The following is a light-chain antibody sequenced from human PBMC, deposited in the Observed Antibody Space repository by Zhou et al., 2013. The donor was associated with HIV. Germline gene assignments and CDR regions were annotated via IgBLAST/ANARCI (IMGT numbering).Light chain of an antibody. Sequence: DIQMTQSPSSLSASVGDRVTITCRASQGISNSLAWFQQKPGKAPKLLLYAASRLESGVPSRFSGSGSGPDYTLTISSLQPEDFATYYCQQYYSTPPWTFGQGTKVEI. CDR2: AAS. CDR1: QGISNS. V-gene: IGKV1-NL1*01. CDR3: QQYYSTPPWT. J-gene: IGKJ1*01.